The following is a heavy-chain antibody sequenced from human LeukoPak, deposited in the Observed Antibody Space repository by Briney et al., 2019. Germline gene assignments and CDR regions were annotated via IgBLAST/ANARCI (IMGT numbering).Heavy chain of an antibody. CDR3: ASPTGY. D-gene: IGHD2-15*01. CDR1: GFTFSYYS. V-gene: IGHV3-21*03. J-gene: IGHJ4*02. CDR2: ISDGGNDA. Sequence: GGSLRLSCAASGFTFSYYSMNWVRQAPGQRPEWVASISDGGNDAYYADSLKGRSVISRDNARNSLYLQIDRLRVEDTGVYYCASPTGYWGRGTLVTVSS.